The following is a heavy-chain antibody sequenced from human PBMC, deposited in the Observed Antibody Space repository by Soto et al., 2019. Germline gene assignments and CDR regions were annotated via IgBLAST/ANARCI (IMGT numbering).Heavy chain of an antibody. CDR3: ARAPILVSVTLHENYFDS. V-gene: IGHV1-69*01. D-gene: IGHD2-21*02. J-gene: IGHJ4*02. Sequence: VQLVESGGGLVQPGGSLRLSCAASGFVFVSYDFIWVRQAPGKGLEWMGGIIPIFDTTNYAQKLQGRITIIADESTNTVYMELSNLRSADTGVYYCARAPILVSVTLHENYFDSWGQGTLVTVSS. CDR2: IIPIFDTT. CDR1: GFVFVSYD.